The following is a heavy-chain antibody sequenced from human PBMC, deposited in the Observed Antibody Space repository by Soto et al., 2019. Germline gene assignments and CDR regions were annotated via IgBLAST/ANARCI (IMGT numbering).Heavy chain of an antibody. Sequence: PSETLSLTCSVSGDSMRGYHFYWGWIRQAPGKGLEWIGSAYFSGGNTYYSPSLKSRVSISVDTSKNEFSLRLTSLTAADTAVCFCAYGSSGAWIDYWGQGTLVTVSS. V-gene: IGHV4-39*01. CDR1: GDSMRGYHFY. CDR2: AYFSGGNT. J-gene: IGHJ4*02. CDR3: AYGSSGAWIDY. D-gene: IGHD3-10*01.